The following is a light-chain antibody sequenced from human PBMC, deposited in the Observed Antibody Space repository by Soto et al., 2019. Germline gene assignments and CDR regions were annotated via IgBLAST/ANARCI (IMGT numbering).Light chain of an antibody. CDR2: GAS. Sequence: EIVLTQSPGTLSLSPGERATLSCRASQSVSSSYLAWYQQKPGQAPRLLIYGASSRATGIPDRFSGSGSGTDFSLPISTLEPEDYAVYYCQQYGSSPRGTFGQGTKLEIK. V-gene: IGKV3-20*01. J-gene: IGKJ2*02. CDR1: QSVSSSY. CDR3: QQYGSSPRGT.